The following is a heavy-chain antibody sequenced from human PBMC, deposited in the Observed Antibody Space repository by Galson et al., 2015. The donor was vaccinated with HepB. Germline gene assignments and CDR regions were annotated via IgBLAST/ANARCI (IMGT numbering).Heavy chain of an antibody. D-gene: IGHD6-13*01. CDR2: ISYDGSNK. J-gene: IGHJ4*02. Sequence: SLRLSCAASGFTFSSYGMHWVRQAPGKGLEWVAVISYDGSNKYYADSVKGRFTISRDNSKNTLYLQMNSLRAEDTAVYYCAKDRGYSSSWYHFDYWGQGTLVTVSS. V-gene: IGHV3-30*18. CDR3: AKDRGYSSSWYHFDY. CDR1: GFTFSSYG.